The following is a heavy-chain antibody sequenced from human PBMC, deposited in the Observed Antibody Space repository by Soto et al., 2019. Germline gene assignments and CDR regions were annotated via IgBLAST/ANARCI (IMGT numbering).Heavy chain of an antibody. D-gene: IGHD4-4*01. V-gene: IGHV1-69*13. CDR3: ARGGEGIYSNPSVWFDP. CDR1: GGTFSSYA. Sequence: SVKVSCKASGGTFSSYAISWLRQSPGQGLEWMGGIIPIFGTANYAQKFQGRVTITADESTSTAYMELSSLRSEDTAVYYCARGGEGIYSNPSVWFDPWGQGTLVTVSS. CDR2: IIPIFGTA. J-gene: IGHJ5*02.